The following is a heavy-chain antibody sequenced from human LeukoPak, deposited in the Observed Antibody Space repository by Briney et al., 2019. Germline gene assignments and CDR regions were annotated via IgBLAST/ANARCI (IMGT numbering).Heavy chain of an antibody. J-gene: IGHJ4*02. CDR2: IYHSGST. CDR1: GGSISSSSYY. V-gene: IGHV4-39*07. Sequence: SETLSLTCTVSGGSISSSSYYWGWIRQPPGKGLEWIGSIYHSGSTYYNPSLKSRVTISVDTSKNQFSLKLSSVTAADTAVYYCARGGCSGGSCTDLDYWGQGTLVTASS. CDR3: ARGGCSGGSCTDLDY. D-gene: IGHD2-15*01.